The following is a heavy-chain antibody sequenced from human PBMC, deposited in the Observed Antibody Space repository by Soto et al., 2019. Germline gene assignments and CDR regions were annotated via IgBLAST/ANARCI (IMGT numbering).Heavy chain of an antibody. J-gene: IGHJ6*02. CDR2: ISYDGSNK. CDR3: ARDSRPVGGMDV. CDR1: GFTFSSYA. Sequence: QVQLVESGGGVVQPGRSLRLSCAASGFTFSSYAMHWVRQAPGKGLEWVAVISYDGSNKYYADSVKGRFTISRDNSKNTLYLQMNSLRAEDTAVYYCARDSRPVGGMDVWGQGTTVTVSS. D-gene: IGHD2-2*01. V-gene: IGHV3-30-3*01.